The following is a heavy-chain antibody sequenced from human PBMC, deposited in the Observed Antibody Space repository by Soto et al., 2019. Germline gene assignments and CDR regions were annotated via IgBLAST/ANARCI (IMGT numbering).Heavy chain of an antibody. V-gene: IGHV3-21*01. J-gene: IGHJ6*03. CDR3: ARDPVVAAPRFMDV. CDR2: ISSSSSYI. Sequence: GGSLRLSCAASGFTFSSYSMNWVRQAPGKGLEWVSSISSSSSYIYYADSVKGRFTISRDNAKNSLYLQMNSLRAEDTAVYYCARDPVVAAPRFMDVWGKGTTVTVSS. D-gene: IGHD2-15*01. CDR1: GFTFSSYS.